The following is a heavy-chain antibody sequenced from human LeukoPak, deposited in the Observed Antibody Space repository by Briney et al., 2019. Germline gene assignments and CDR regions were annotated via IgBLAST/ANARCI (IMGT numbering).Heavy chain of an antibody. D-gene: IGHD3-22*01. J-gene: IGHJ4*02. V-gene: IGHV3-21*01. CDR2: ISSSSSYI. CDR3: ARDSTYYYDSSGYPPDY. Sequence: GGSLRRSCAASGFTFSSYSMNWVRQAPGKGLEWVSSISSSSSYIYYADSVKGRFTISRDNAKNSLYLQMNSLRAEDTAVYYCARDSTYYYDSSGYPPDYWGQGTLVTVSS. CDR1: GFTFSSYS.